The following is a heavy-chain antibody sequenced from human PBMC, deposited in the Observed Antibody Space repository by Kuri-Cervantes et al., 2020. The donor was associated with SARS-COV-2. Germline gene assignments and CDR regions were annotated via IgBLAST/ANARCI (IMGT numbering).Heavy chain of an antibody. D-gene: IGHD3-3*01. CDR2: INPNSGGT. CDR3: ARKFWSGYLLDY. Sequence: ASVKVSCKASGYTFTSYDINWVRQAPGQGLEWMGWINPNSGGTNYAQKFQGRVTMTRDTSISTAYMELSRLRSDDTAVYYCARKFWSGYLLDYWGQGTLVTVSS. CDR1: GYTFTSYD. V-gene: IGHV1-2*02. J-gene: IGHJ4*02.